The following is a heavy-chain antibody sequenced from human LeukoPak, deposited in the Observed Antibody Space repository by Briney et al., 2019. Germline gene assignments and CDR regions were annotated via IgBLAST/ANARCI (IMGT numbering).Heavy chain of an antibody. Sequence: QPGGSLRLSCAASGFTFSSYAMSWVRQAPGKGLEWVSTISAGGSTYYADSVKGRFTISRDNSKNTLYLQMNSLRAEDTAVYYCAKDRAIVVVITIDYWGQGTLVTVSS. D-gene: IGHD3-22*01. CDR3: AKDRAIVVVITIDY. CDR1: GFTFSSYA. V-gene: IGHV3-23*01. J-gene: IGHJ4*02. CDR2: ISAGGST.